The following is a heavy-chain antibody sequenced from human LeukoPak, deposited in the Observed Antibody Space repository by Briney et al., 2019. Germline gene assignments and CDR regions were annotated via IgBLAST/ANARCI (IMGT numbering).Heavy chain of an antibody. Sequence: GGSLRLSCAASGFTFSRYSMNWVRQAPGKGLEWVSYIRSSSSTIYYADSVKGRFTISRDNAKNSLYLQMNSLRAEDTAVYYCAKDRGDPRDYFDYWGQGTLVTVSS. J-gene: IGHJ4*02. CDR2: IRSSSSTI. V-gene: IGHV3-48*04. CDR1: GFTFSRYS. CDR3: AKDRGDPRDYFDY. D-gene: IGHD3-16*01.